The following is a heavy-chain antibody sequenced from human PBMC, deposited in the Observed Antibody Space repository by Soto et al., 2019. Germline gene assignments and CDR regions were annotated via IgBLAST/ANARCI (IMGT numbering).Heavy chain of an antibody. CDR2: ISYDSSNK. J-gene: IGHJ4*02. V-gene: IGHV3-30*18. CDR3: AKLVIGYCSGNTCDDY. CDR1: GFTFSYG. Sequence: VQLLESGGGLIQPGGSLRLSCAASGFTFSYGIHWLRQAPGKSLEWVAYISYDSSNKFYGDSVNGRFTISRDNSKNTQFLQMNSLRAEDTAVYYCAKLVIGYCSGNTCDDYWGQGTLVAVSS. D-gene: IGHD2-15*01.